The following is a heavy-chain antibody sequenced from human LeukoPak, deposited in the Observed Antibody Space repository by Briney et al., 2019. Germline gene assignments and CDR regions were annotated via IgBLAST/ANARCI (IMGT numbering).Heavy chain of an antibody. CDR2: IYPGDSDT. J-gene: IGHJ4*02. D-gene: IGHD3-10*01. CDR3: ARGPMVRGVIIDY. CDR1: GYSFTSYW. Sequence: GESLKISCKGSGYSFTSYWIGWVRQMPGKGPEWMGIIYPGDSDTRYSPSFQGQVTISADKSISTAYLQWSSLKASDTAMYYCARGPMVRGVIIDYWGQGTLVTVSS. V-gene: IGHV5-51*01.